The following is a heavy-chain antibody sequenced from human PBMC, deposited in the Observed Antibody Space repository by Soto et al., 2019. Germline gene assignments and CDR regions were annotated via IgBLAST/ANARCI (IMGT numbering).Heavy chain of an antibody. D-gene: IGHD1-1*01. CDR3: ARHDNMTLGSQYLAS. V-gene: IGHV4-30-2*01. CDR1: GGSISSGGYS. Sequence: SETLSLTCAASGGSISSGGYSWSWLRQPPGKGLEWIGYMYHSGSTYYNPSLKSRVTISIDRSKNQFSLKLSSVTAADTAVYFCARHDNMTLGSQYLASWGPGTLVTVSS. J-gene: IGHJ5*02. CDR2: MYHSGST.